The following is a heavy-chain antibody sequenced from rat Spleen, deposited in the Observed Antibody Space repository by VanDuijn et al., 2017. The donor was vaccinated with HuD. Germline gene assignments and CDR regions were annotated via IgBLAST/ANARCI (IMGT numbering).Heavy chain of an antibody. J-gene: IGHJ4*01. V-gene: IGHV5-31*01. CDR3: GKDMNYYSTYPFYVMGA. D-gene: IGHD1-2*01. CDR2: ITNTGGSI. Sequence: EVQLVESGGGLVQPGRSLKLSCVASGFTFNNYWMSWIRQAPGKGLEWVASITNTGGSIYYPDSVKGRFTISRDNAENTVYLQMHSLRSEDTATYYCGKDMNYYSTYPFYVMGAWGQGASVTVSS. CDR1: GFTFNNYW.